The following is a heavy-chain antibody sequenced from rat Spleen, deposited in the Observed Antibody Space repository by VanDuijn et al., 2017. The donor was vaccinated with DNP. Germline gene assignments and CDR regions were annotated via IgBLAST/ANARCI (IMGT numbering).Heavy chain of an antibody. CDR2: LSYNGGTP. V-gene: IGHV5-7*01. CDR1: GFTFSDSY. Sequence: EVLLVESDGGLVQPGRSLKLSCAVSGFTFSDSYMAWVRQAPAKGLEWVATLSYNGGTPYYRDSVKGRFTISRDNAQSTLYLQMDSLRSEDTATYYCARHRTIMPYYYAMDAWGQGASVTVSS. CDR3: ARHRTIMPYYYAMDA. D-gene: IGHD1-12*01. J-gene: IGHJ4*01.